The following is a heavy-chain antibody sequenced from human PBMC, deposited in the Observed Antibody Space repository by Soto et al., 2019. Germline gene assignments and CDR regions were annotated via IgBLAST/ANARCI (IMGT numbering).Heavy chain of an antibody. J-gene: IGHJ6*02. D-gene: IGHD2-15*01. CDR1: GYSFTSYW. CDR2: IDPSDSYT. Sequence: GESLKISCKGSGYSFTSYWISWVRQMPGKGLEWMGRIDPSDSYTNYSPSFQGHVTISADKSISTAYLQWSSLKASDTAMYYCASTKKGYCSGGSCSNYYYYGMDVWGQGTTVTV. V-gene: IGHV5-10-1*01. CDR3: ASTKKGYCSGGSCSNYYYYGMDV.